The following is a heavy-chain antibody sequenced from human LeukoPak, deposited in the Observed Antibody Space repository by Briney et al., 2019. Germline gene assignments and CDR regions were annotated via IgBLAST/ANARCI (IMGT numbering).Heavy chain of an antibody. D-gene: IGHD4-17*01. CDR2: INPNSGGT. CDR1: GYTFTGYY. CDR3: ASFPLYGDYEDY. V-gene: IGHV1-2*06. Sequence: ASVKVSCKASGYTFTGYYMHWVRQAPGQGLEWMGRINPNSGGTNYAQKFQGRVTMTRDTPISTAYMELSRLRSDDTAVYYCASFPLYGDYEDYWGQGTLVTVSS. J-gene: IGHJ4*02.